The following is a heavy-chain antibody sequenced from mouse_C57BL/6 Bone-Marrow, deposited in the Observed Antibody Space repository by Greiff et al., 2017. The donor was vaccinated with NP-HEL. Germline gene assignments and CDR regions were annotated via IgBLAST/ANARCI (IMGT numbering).Heavy chain of an antibody. D-gene: IGHD1-1*01. CDR2: IYPSDSET. CDR3: ARLDGSPYFDY. CDR1: GYTFTSYW. J-gene: IGHJ2*01. Sequence: VQLQQPGAELVRPGSSVKLSCKASGYTFTSYWMDWVKQRPGQGLEWIGNIYPSDSETHYNQKFKDKATLTVDKSSSTAYMQLSSLTSEDSAVYYCARLDGSPYFDYWGQGTTLTVSS. V-gene: IGHV1-61*01.